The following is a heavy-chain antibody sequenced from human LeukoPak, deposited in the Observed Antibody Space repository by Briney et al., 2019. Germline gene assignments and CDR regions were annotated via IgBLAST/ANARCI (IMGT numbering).Heavy chain of an antibody. CDR1: GGSFSGYY. D-gene: IGHD3-10*01. J-gene: IGHJ6*03. CDR2: INHSGST. Sequence: SETLSLTCAVYGGSFSGYYWSWIRQPPGEGLEWIGEINHSGSTNYNPSLKSRVTISVDTSKNQFSLKLSSVTAADTAVYYCARHAVVRGVVPAGYYYYYMDVWGKGTTVTISS. V-gene: IGHV4-34*01. CDR3: ARHAVVRGVVPAGYYYYYMDV.